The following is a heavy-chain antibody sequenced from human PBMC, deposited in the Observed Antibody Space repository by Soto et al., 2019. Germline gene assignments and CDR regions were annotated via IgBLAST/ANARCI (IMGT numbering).Heavy chain of an antibody. D-gene: IGHD3-22*01. CDR1: GFTFSSYG. V-gene: IGHV3-30*18. Sequence: GGSLRLSCAASGFTFSSYGMHWVRQAPGKGLEWVAVISYDGSNKYYADSVKGRFTISRDNSKNTLYLQMNSLRAEDTAVYYCAKDSKLVVIPSLISYYYYYGMDVWGQGTTVTVSS. CDR3: AKDSKLVVIPSLISYYYYYGMDV. CDR2: ISYDGSNK. J-gene: IGHJ6*02.